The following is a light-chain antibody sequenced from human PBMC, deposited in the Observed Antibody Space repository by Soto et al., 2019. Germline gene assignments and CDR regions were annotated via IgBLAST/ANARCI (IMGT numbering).Light chain of an antibody. CDR3: QQANSFPLT. CDR1: QGISSW. CDR2: TGA. V-gene: IGKV1-12*01. J-gene: IGKJ4*01. Sequence: DIQMTQSPSSVSASVGDRVSITCRASQGISSWLAWYQQKPGRAPKLLIYTGASLPSGGPARFSGTGSGTDFTLTISSLQPEDVATYYCQQANSFPLTFGGGTKVEIK.